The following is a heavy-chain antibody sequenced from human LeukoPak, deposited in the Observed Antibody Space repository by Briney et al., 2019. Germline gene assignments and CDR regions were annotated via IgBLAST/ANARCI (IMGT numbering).Heavy chain of an antibody. Sequence: PGGSLRLSRAASGFTFSNAWMSWVRQAPGKGLEWVGRIKSKTDGGTTDYAAPVKGRFTISRDDSKNTLYLQMNSLKTEDTAVYYCTTLQGTMVRGVIITHFDYWGQGTLVTVSS. J-gene: IGHJ4*02. CDR1: GFTFSNAW. D-gene: IGHD3-10*01. CDR3: TTLQGTMVRGVIITHFDY. V-gene: IGHV3-15*01. CDR2: IKSKTDGGTT.